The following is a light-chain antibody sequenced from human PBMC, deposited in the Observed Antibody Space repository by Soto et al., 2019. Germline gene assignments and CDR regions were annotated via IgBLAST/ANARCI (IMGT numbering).Light chain of an antibody. J-gene: IGKJ1*01. V-gene: IGKV1-27*01. CDR1: QGISSY. CDR2: AAS. CDR3: QNYYNAPET. Sequence: DIQMTQSPSSLSASVGDRVTITCRASQGISSYLAWYQQRPGKVPKVLIYAASTLHSGVPSRFSGSGSWTDFTLTISNVQPEDVATYYCQNYYNAPETFGQGTKVEIK.